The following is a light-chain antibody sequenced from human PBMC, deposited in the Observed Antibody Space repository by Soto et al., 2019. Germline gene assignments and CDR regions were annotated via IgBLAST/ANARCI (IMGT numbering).Light chain of an antibody. J-gene: IGKJ1*01. CDR3: QQYGSSGT. Sequence: IGKTQSRGALCGARGESAVVAGRASQSVTSNLAWYQQKPGQAPRLLIYGASNRATGIPDRFSGSGSGTDFTLTISRLEPEDFAVYYCQQYGSSGTFGQGTQVDIK. CDR1: QSVTSN. CDR2: GAS. V-gene: IGKV3-20*01.